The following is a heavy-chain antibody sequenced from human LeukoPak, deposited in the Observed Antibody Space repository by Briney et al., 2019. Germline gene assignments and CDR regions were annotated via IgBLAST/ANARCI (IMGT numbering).Heavy chain of an antibody. D-gene: IGHD1-26*01. CDR2: MNPNSGNT. CDR3: ARGRVGATSHSNWFFDL. CDR1: GYTFTSYD. V-gene: IGHV1-8*01. J-gene: IGHJ2*01. Sequence: ASVKVSCKFSGYTFTSYDINWVRQATGQGLEWMGWMNPNSGNTGYAQKFQGRVTMTSDTSITTAYMDLSSLTSEDTAVYYCARGRVGATSHSNWFFDLWAVAPRSLSPQ.